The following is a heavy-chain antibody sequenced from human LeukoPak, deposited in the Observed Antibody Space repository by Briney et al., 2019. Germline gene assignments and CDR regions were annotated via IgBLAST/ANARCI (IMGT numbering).Heavy chain of an antibody. Sequence: GASVKVSCKASGGTFSSYAISWVRQAPGQGLEWMGGIIPIFGIANYAQKFQGRVTITADESTSTAYMELSSLRSEDTAAYYCARGQEYQLLLSWFDPWGQGTLVTVSS. D-gene: IGHD2-2*01. CDR3: ARGQEYQLLLSWFDP. V-gene: IGHV1-69*13. CDR2: IIPIFGIA. CDR1: GGTFSSYA. J-gene: IGHJ5*02.